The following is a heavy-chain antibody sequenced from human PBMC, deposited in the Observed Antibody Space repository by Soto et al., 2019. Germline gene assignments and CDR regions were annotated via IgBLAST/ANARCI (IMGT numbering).Heavy chain of an antibody. V-gene: IGHV1-8*01. CDR1: GYTFTSYD. D-gene: IGHD2-2*01. CDR2: MNPNSGNT. Sequence: ASVKVSCKASGYTFTSYDINWVRQATGQGLEWMGWMNPNSGNTGYAQKLQGRVTMTRNTSISTAYMELSSLRSENTAEYYSRREYSLGYCSSTSCSAYYMDVWGKGTTVTVSS. CDR3: RREYSLGYCSSTSCSAYYMDV. J-gene: IGHJ6*03.